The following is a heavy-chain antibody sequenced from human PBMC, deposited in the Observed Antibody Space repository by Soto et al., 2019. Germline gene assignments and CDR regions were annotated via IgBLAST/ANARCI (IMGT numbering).Heavy chain of an antibody. D-gene: IGHD5-18*01. CDR3: AREARLGYSYGPGHDAFDI. V-gene: IGHV1-69*13. CDR1: GGTFSSYA. CDR2: IIPIFGTA. Sequence: SVKVSCKASGGTFSSYAISWVRQAAGQGLEWMGGIIPIFGTANYAQKFQGRVTITADESTSTAYMELSSLRSEDTAVYYCAREARLGYSYGPGHDAFDIWGQGTMVTVSS. J-gene: IGHJ3*02.